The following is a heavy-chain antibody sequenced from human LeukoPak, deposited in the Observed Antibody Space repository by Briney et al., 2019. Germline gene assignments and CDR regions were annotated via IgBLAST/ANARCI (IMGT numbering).Heavy chain of an antibody. CDR2: IYISGST. CDR1: GGSISSDSYC. V-gene: IGHV4-61*02. J-gene: IGHJ4*02. Sequence: PSETLSLTCTVSGGSISSDSYCWSWIRQPAGKGLEWIGRIYISGSTNYNPSLRSRVTISVDTSKNQFSLKLSSVTAADKAVYYCAGAPYISGWDSPVPFDYWGQGTLVTVSS. D-gene: IGHD6-19*01. CDR3: AGAPYISGWDSPVPFDY.